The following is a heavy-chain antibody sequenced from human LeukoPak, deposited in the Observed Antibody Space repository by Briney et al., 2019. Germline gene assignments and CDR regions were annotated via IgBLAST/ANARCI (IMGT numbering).Heavy chain of an antibody. CDR3: ARGGRNHGFDI. D-gene: IGHD3-16*01. CDR1: GFTVITNY. V-gene: IGHV3-66*01. Sequence: GGSLRLSCAASGFTVITNYVSWVRQAPGKGLEWVSVIYSSGATYYADSVKDRFSISRDNAKNTLDLQLSSLGDEDTAVYYCARGGRNHGFDIWGQGTTVTVSS. J-gene: IGHJ3*02. CDR2: IYSSGAT.